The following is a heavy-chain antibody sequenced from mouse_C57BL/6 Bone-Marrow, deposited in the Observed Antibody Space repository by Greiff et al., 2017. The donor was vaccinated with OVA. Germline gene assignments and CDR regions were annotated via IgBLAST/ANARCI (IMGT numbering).Heavy chain of an antibody. D-gene: IGHD2-1*01. CDR2: ISNLAFSI. V-gene: IGHV5-15*01. CDR1: GFTFSDYG. J-gene: IGHJ4*01. Sequence: EVKLMESGGGLVQPGGSLKLSCAASGFTFSDYGMAWVRQAPRKGPEWVAFISNLAFSIYYADTVTGRFTISKENAKKTRYLEMSSLRTEDTAMYYCARHYGNLTGAMDYWGQGTSVTVSS. CDR3: ARHYGNLTGAMDY.